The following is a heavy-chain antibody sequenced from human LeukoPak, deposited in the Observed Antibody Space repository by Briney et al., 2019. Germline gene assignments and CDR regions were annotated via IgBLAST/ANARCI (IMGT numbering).Heavy chain of an antibody. D-gene: IGHD6-13*01. V-gene: IGHV4-61*02. Sequence: SETLSLTCTVSGGSISSGSYYWSWIRQPAGKGLEWIGRIYTSGSTNYNPSLKSRVTISVDTSENQFSLKLSSVTAADTAVYYCASSAAANYYYYYYMDVWGKGTTVTISS. J-gene: IGHJ6*03. CDR1: GGSISSGSYY. CDR2: IYTSGST. CDR3: ASSAAANYYYYYYMDV.